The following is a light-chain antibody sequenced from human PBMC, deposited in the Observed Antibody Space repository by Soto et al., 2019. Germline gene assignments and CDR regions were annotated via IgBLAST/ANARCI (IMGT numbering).Light chain of an antibody. J-gene: IGKJ1*01. CDR1: QSITTY. V-gene: IGKV1-39*01. CDR3: QQSYSTPWT. CDR2: AAS. Sequence: DIQLNQSPSSLSASVGDRVTITCRASQSITTYVNGYQQTLGEAPKLLSYAASRLQIGVPSRFSGSGSGTDFTLTISSLQPEDFATYYCQQSYSTPWTFGQGTKVYIK.